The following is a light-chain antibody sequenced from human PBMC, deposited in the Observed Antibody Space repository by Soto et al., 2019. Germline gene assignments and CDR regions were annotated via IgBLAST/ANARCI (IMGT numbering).Light chain of an antibody. Sequence: EIVLTQSPATLSLSPGERATLSCRASQSVSNNYLAWYQQKPGQAPRLLITRASRRATGIPDRFSGSGSGTDFNLTISRLEPEDFAVYYCQQYGNSWTFGQGTKVEIK. V-gene: IGKV3-20*01. CDR1: QSVSNNY. CDR2: RAS. J-gene: IGKJ1*01. CDR3: QQYGNSWT.